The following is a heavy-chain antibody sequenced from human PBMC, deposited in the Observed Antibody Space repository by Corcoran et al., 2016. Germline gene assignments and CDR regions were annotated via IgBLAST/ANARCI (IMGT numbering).Heavy chain of an antibody. CDR2: IDPSDSYT. J-gene: IGHJ3*02. Sequence: EVQLVQSGAEVKKPGESLRISCKGSGYSFTSYWISWVRQMPGKGLEWMGRIDPSDSYTNYSPSFQGHVTISADKSISTAYLQWSSLKASDTAMYYCARLKVMWDHTNAFDIWGQGTMVTVSS. V-gene: IGHV5-10-1*03. CDR1: GYSFTSYW. CDR3: ARLKVMWDHTNAFDI. D-gene: IGHD1-26*01.